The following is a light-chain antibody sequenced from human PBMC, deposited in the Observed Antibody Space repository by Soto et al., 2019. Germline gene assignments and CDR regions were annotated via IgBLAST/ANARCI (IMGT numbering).Light chain of an antibody. CDR2: AAS. Sequence: EIVLTQSPATLSVSPWDRATLSCRASQSIGSAVAWYHQRSGQAPRLLIYAASTRATGVPGRFSGSGSGTEFTLTISRLEPEDSAVYYCQHYDNLPPLTFGGGTKVDIK. V-gene: IGKV3-15*01. J-gene: IGKJ4*01. CDR3: QHYDNLPPLT. CDR1: QSIGSA.